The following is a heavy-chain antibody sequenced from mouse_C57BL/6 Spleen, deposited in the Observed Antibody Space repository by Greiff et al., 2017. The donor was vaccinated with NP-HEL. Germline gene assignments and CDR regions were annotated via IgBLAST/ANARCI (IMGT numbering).Heavy chain of an antibody. CDR3: ARNLTTVVDYFDY. J-gene: IGHJ2*01. D-gene: IGHD1-1*01. CDR1: GFTFSSYA. Sequence: EVHLVESGGGLVKPGGSLKLSCAASGFTFSSYAMSWVRQTPEKRLEWVATISDGGSYTYYPDNVKGRFTISRDNAKKNLYLQMSHLKSEDTAMYYCARNLTTVVDYFDYWGQGTTLTVSS. V-gene: IGHV5-4*01. CDR2: ISDGGSYT.